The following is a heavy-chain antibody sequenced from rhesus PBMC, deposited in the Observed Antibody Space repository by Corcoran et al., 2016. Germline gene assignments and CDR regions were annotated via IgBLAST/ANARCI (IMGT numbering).Heavy chain of an antibody. CDR1: GDSVSSKNW. V-gene: IGHV4-65*01. CDR3: ARNGYFDY. CDR2: ISGTASNT. Sequence: QVQLQESGPGLVKPSETLSLPCAVSGDSVSSKNWWSWIRQPPGKGLEWSGYISGTASNTYYNPSLESRVTISADTSKNQFSLKLNSVTAADTAVYYCARNGYFDYWGQGVLVTVSS. J-gene: IGHJ4*01.